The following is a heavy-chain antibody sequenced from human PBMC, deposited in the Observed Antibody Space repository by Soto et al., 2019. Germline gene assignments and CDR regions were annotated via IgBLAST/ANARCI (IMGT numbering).Heavy chain of an antibody. CDR1: VFTFTNFW. V-gene: IGHV3-7*01. Sequence: GWSLSLSCVSSVFTFTNFWMSWVRQAPGKGLEWVANIKGDGSEKRYVDPVKGRFTISRDNAKNSVYLQMNSLRVEDTALYYCGRDEVRNGVGVWGPGTTVTVSS. J-gene: IGHJ6*02. CDR2: IKGDGSEK. CDR3: GRDEVRNGVGV.